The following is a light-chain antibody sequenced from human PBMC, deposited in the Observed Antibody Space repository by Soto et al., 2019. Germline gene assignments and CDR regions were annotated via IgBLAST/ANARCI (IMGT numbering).Light chain of an antibody. CDR2: GAS. Sequence: DIVLTQSPGTLSLSPGERATLSCRASQIISSTYLGWYQQKPGQAPRLLIYGASSRATGIPDRFSGSGSGTDFTLTISRLEPEDFAVYYCQQYNSYPLTFGGGTKVEIK. CDR3: QQYNSYPLT. J-gene: IGKJ4*01. CDR1: QIISSTY. V-gene: IGKV3-20*01.